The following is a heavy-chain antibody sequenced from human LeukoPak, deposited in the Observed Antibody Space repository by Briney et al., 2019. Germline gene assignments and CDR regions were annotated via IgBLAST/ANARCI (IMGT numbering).Heavy chain of an antibody. CDR3: ARQDVEYYDFWSGYSTPFDY. D-gene: IGHD3-3*01. J-gene: IGHJ4*02. CDR2: IIPIFGTA. Sequence: GSSVKVSCKASGGTFSSYAISWVRQAPGQGLEWMGRIIPIFGTANYAQKFQGRVTITTDESTSTACMELSSLRSEDTAVYYCARQDVEYYDFWSGYSTPFDYWGQGTLVTVSS. CDR1: GGTFSSYA. V-gene: IGHV1-69*05.